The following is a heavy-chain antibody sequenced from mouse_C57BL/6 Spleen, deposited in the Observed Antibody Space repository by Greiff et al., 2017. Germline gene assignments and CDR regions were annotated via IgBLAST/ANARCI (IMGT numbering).Heavy chain of an antibody. Sequence: QVQLQQPGAELVKPGASVKMSCTASGYTFTSYWITWVKQRPGQGLEWIGDIYPGRGSTNYNEKFKSKATLTVDTSSSTAYMQLSSLTSEDSAVYYCARKGYYDDDGSRDDWGKGTSVTVAS. J-gene: IGHJ4*01. V-gene: IGHV1-55*01. D-gene: IGHD2-4*01. CDR2: IYPGRGST. CDR1: GYTFTSYW. CDR3: ARKGYYDDDGSRDD.